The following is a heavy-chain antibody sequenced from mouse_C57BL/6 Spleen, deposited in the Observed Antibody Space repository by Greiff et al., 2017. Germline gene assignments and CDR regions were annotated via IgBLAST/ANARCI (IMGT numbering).Heavy chain of an antibody. CDR3: ARDDEGFAY. Sequence: EVMLVESEGGLVQPGSSMKLSCTASGFTFSDYYMAWVRQVPEKGLEWVANINYDGSSTYYLDSLKSRFIISRDNAKNSLYLQMSSLKSEDTATYYCARDDEGFAYWGQGTLVTVSA. J-gene: IGHJ3*01. V-gene: IGHV5-16*01. CDR2: INYDGSST. CDR1: GFTFSDYY.